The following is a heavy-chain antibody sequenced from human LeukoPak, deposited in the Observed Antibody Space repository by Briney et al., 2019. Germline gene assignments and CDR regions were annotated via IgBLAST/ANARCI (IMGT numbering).Heavy chain of an antibody. D-gene: IGHD6-13*01. Sequence: GGSLRLSCAASGFTFSSYEMNWVRQAPGKGLQRVSYISSSGSTIYYADSVKGRLTISRDNAKNSLYLQMNSLRAEDTALYYCARGRYSSSWYIFEYWGQGTLVTVSS. CDR1: GFTFSSYE. J-gene: IGHJ4*02. V-gene: IGHV3-48*03. CDR3: ARGRYSSSWYIFEY. CDR2: ISSSGSTI.